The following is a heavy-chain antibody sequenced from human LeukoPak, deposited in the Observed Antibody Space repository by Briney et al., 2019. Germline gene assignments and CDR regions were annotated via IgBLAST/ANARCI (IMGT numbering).Heavy chain of an antibody. CDR3: ARDRGSYDFWSGYFRRLYYFDY. CDR2: IYYSGST. CDR1: GGSISSGGYY. V-gene: IGHV4-31*03. D-gene: IGHD3-3*01. J-gene: IGHJ4*02. Sequence: SQTLSLTCTVCGGSISSGGYYWSWIRQHPGKGLEWIGYIYYSGSTYYNPSLKSRVTISVDTSKNQFSLKLSSVTAADTAVYYCARDRGSYDFWSGYFRRLYYFDYWGQGTLVTVSS.